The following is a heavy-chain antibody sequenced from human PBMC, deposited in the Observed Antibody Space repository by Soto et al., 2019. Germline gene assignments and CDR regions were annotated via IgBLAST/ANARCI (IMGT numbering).Heavy chain of an antibody. Sequence: ASVKVSCKASGYTFTSYGISWVRQAPGQGLEWMGWISAYNGNTNYAQKLQGRVTMTTDTSTSTAYMELRSLRSDDTAVYYCARDGHYYDSSGSVDYWGQGTLVTVSS. CDR1: GYTFTSYG. V-gene: IGHV1-18*01. J-gene: IGHJ4*02. CDR2: ISAYNGNT. CDR3: ARDGHYYDSSGSVDY. D-gene: IGHD3-22*01.